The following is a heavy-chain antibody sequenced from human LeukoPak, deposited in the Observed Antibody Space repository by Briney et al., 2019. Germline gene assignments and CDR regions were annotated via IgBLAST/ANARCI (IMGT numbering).Heavy chain of an antibody. D-gene: IGHD6-6*01. CDR2: IGSSSSTI. Sequence: PGGSLRLSCAASGFTLSTYTMNWVRQAPGKGLQWFSYIGSSSSTIYYADSVKGRFTISRDNAKNSLYLQMNSLRDEDTAVYYCAREYSSSSGRAFDIWGQGTMVTVSS. CDR1: GFTLSTYT. J-gene: IGHJ3*02. CDR3: AREYSSSSGRAFDI. V-gene: IGHV3-48*02.